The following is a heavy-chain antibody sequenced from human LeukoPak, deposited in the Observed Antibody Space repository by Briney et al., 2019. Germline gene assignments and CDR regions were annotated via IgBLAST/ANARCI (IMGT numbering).Heavy chain of an antibody. Sequence: GGSLRPSCAASGLTVSSNYMSWVRQAPGKGLEWVSVIYTDGRTFYAGSVKGRFTISRDSSKNTVYLQMNSLRVDDTAVYYCARGNYGDDSYYFDYWGRGALVTVSS. CDR2: IYTDGRT. CDR1: GLTVSSNY. CDR3: ARGNYGDDSYYFDY. D-gene: IGHD4-17*01. J-gene: IGHJ4*02. V-gene: IGHV3-53*01.